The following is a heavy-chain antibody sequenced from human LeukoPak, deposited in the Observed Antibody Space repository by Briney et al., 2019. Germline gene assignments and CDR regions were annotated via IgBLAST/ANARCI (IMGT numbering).Heavy chain of an antibody. CDR3: ARATGTWGHDGFDI. CDR2: FSSNGGST. D-gene: IGHD3-16*01. V-gene: IGHV3-64D*06. J-gene: IGHJ3*02. Sequence: GGSLKLSCLRSGFTFSSYSLPWVRQAPGEGLENVFDFSSNGGSTYYADSVKGRFTISRDNSKNTLYLQMSSLRAEDTAVYYCARATGTWGHDGFDIWGQGTMVTVSS. CDR1: GFTFSSYS.